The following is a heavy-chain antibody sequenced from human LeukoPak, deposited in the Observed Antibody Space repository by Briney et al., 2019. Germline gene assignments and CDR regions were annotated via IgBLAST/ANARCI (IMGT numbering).Heavy chain of an antibody. Sequence: SETLSLTCTVSGGSVSSGSYYWSWIRQPPGKGLEWIGYIYYSGSTNYNPSLKSRVTISVDTSKNQFSLKLSSVTAADTAVYYCARGAAVAGTLDYWGQGTLVTVSS. CDR2: IYYSGST. CDR3: ARGAAVAGTLDY. J-gene: IGHJ4*02. D-gene: IGHD6-19*01. CDR1: GGSVSSGSYY. V-gene: IGHV4-61*01.